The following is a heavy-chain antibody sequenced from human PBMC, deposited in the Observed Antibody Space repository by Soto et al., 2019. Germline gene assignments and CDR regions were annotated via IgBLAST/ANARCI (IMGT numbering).Heavy chain of an antibody. V-gene: IGHV4-39*01. CDR1: GGSISSSSYY. D-gene: IGHD4-17*01. J-gene: IGHJ4*02. CDR2: IYYSGST. CDR3: ARHGSYGDYFDY. Sequence: QLLESGPGLVKPSETLSLTCTVSGGSISSSSYYWGWIRQPPGKGLEWIGSIYYSGSTYYNPSLKSRVTISVDTSKNQFSLKLSSVTAADTAVYYCARHGSYGDYFDYWGQGTLVTVSS.